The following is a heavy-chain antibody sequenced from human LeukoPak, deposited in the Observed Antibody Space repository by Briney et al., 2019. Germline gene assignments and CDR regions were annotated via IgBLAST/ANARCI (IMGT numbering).Heavy chain of an antibody. Sequence: GGSLRLSCVVSGLRFRNYGMHWVRQAPGKGLEWVAVIYYDGSNQYYVDSVKGRFTVSRDNAKNTLYLQMDSLRAEDTAVYYCATDRNSGKYYDYWGQGTLVTVSS. CDR2: IYYDGSNQ. CDR3: ATDRNSGKYYDY. D-gene: IGHD1-26*01. CDR1: GLRFRNYG. J-gene: IGHJ4*02. V-gene: IGHV3-33*01.